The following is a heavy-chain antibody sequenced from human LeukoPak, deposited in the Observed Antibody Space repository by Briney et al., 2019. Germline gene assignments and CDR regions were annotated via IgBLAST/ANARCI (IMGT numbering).Heavy chain of an antibody. D-gene: IGHD1-26*01. CDR3: ARGKVGATQPGSY. CDR2: INPNSGGT. Sequence: GASVNVSCKASVYTFTGYYMHWVRQAPGQGLEWMGWINPNSGGTNYAQKFQGRVTMTRDTSISTAYMELSRLRSDDTAVYYCARGKVGATQPGSYWGQGTLVTVSS. CDR1: VYTFTGYY. V-gene: IGHV1-2*02. J-gene: IGHJ4*02.